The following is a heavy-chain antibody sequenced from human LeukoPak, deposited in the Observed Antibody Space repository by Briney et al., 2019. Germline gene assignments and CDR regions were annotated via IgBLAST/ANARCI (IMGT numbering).Heavy chain of an antibody. CDR3: ARNWFDP. Sequence: PGGSLRLSCAASGFTVSSDYMSWVRQAPGKGLEWVSVIYSGGSKYYADSVKGRFTISRDKYKNTVYLQMNSLRFEDTAMYYCARNWFDPWGQGTLVTVSS. CDR1: GFTVSSDY. CDR2: IYSGGSK. J-gene: IGHJ5*02. V-gene: IGHV3-53*05.